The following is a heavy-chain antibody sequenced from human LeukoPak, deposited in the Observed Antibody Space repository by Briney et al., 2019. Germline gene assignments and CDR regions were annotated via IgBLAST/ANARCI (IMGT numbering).Heavy chain of an antibody. CDR3: ARGCLPP. V-gene: IGHV3-33*01. Sequence: GGSLRLSCAASAFIFSNYGMHWVRQAPGKGLEWVAVIWYDGSNKYYADSVKGRFTISRDNSKNTLYLQMNSLRAEDTAVYYCARGCLPPWGQGTLVTVSS. D-gene: IGHD4/OR15-4a*01. CDR1: AFIFSNYG. J-gene: IGHJ5*02. CDR2: IWYDGSNK.